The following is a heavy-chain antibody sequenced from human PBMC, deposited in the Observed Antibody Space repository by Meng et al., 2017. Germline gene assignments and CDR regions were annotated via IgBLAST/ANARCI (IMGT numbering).Heavy chain of an antibody. CDR2: ISGSGGST. D-gene: IGHD3-10*01. CDR1: GFTFSSYA. Sequence: GESLKISCAASGFTFSSYAMSWVRQAPGKGLEWVSAISGSGGSTYYADSVKGRFTISRDNSKNTLYLQMSSLRAEDTAVYYCAKALWFGELSLDYWGQGTLVTSPQ. CDR3: AKALWFGELSLDY. V-gene: IGHV3-23*01. J-gene: IGHJ4*02.